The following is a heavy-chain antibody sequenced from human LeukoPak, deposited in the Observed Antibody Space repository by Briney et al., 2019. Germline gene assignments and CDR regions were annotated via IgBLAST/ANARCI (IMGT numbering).Heavy chain of an antibody. CDR2: IIPILGIA. J-gene: IGHJ5*02. Sequence: GASVKVSCKASGGTFSSYAISWGRQAPGQGLEWRGRIIPILGIANYAQTFQGRVTMTPDTSTSPAYMELRSLRSDDTAVYYCARGLAAGTSWFDPWGQGTLVTVSS. D-gene: IGHD6-13*01. CDR3: ARGLAAGTSWFDP. CDR1: GGTFSSYA. V-gene: IGHV1-69*04.